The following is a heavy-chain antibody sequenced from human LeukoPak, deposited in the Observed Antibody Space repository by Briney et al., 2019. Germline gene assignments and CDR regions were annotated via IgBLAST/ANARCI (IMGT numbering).Heavy chain of an antibody. CDR3: ASPDPGDAGAPIY. CDR2: IRFSGST. Sequence: PSETLSLTCTVSGGSVRNYYWNWIRQPPGRGLEWIGYIRFSGSTEYNPSLKSRVTMSLDTSKNQVSVRLSAVTAADTAVYYCASPDPGDAGAPIYWGQGTLVTVSS. V-gene: IGHV4-59*08. CDR1: GGSVRNYY. J-gene: IGHJ4*02. D-gene: IGHD5-24*01.